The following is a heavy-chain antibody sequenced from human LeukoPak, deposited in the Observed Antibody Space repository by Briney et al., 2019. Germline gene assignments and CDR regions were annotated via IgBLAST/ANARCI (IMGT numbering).Heavy chain of an antibody. D-gene: IGHD2-8*01. CDR1: GFTFSSYA. V-gene: IGHV3-21*01. Sequence: AGGSLRLSCAASGFTFSSYAMSWVRQAPGKGREWVSSISSSSSYIYYADSVKGRFTISRDNSKNTLYLQMNSLRAEDTAVYYCARGGVASYYYYGMDVWGQGTTVTVSS. J-gene: IGHJ6*02. CDR2: ISSSSSYI. CDR3: ARGGVASYYYYGMDV.